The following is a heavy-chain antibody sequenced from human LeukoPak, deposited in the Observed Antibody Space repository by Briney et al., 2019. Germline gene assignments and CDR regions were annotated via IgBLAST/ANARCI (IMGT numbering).Heavy chain of an antibody. J-gene: IGHJ4*02. V-gene: IGHV4-59*08. CDR3: ARLGGYEDY. CDR2: IYYSGST. D-gene: IGHD5-12*01. Sequence: SETLSLTCTVSGGSISSYYWSWIRQPPGKGLEWIGYIYYSGSTNYNPSLKSRVTISVDTPKNQFSLKLNSVTAADTAVYYCARLGGYEDYWGQGTLVTVSS. CDR1: GGSISSYY.